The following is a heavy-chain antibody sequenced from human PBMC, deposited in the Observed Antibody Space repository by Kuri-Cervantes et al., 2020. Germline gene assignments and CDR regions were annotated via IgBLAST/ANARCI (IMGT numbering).Heavy chain of an antibody. CDR1: GFTFSTYW. CDR2: IKQDESEK. CDR3: VKDHTYSGNSGPID. J-gene: IGHJ4*02. Sequence: GGSLRLSCAASGFTFSTYWMIWVRQAPGKGPEWVANIKQDESEKYLVDSVRGRFTISRDNSKNTLYLQMNSLRAEDTAVYHCVKDHTYSGNSGPIDWGQGTLVTVSS. D-gene: IGHD4-23*01. V-gene: IGHV3-7*01.